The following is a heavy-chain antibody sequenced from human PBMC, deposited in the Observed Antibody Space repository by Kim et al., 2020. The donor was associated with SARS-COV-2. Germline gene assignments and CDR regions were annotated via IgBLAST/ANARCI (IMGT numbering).Heavy chain of an antibody. V-gene: IGHV4-39*07. CDR1: GGSISSTSYY. CDR3: ATMPQDSYERSVSQH. J-gene: IGHJ1*01. CDR2: IYYSGST. D-gene: IGHD3-22*01. Sequence: SETLSLTCTVSGGSISSTSYYWGWIRQPPGKGLEWMGSIYYSGSTYYNPSLKSRVTISVDTSKNQFSLKLTSVTAADTDVYFCATMPQDSYERSVSQHWGQRTLVTASS.